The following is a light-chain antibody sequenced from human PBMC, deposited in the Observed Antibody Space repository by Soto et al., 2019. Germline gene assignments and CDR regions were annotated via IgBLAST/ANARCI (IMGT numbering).Light chain of an antibody. CDR1: SSNIGAGYD. Sequence: QSVLTQPPSVSGAPGQRVPISCTGSSSNIGAGYDVHWYQQLPGTAPILLIYGNSNLPSGVPDRFSGSKSGTSASLAITGLQAEDEPDYFCQSYDSSLSGSVLGGGTEVTVL. V-gene: IGLV1-40*01. CDR3: QSYDSSLSGSV. CDR2: GNS. J-gene: IGLJ3*02.